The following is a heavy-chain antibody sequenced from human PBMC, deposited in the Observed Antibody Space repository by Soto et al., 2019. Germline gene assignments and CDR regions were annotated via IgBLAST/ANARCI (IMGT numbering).Heavy chain of an antibody. V-gene: IGHV3-23*01. CDR2: ISGSDDST. CDR3: AKRSSSSTFDY. Sequence: GGSLRPSCAASGFTFGSYAMSWVRQAPGKGLEWVSVISGSDDSTYYADSVKGRFTISRDNSKNTLYLQMNSLRAEDTAVYYCAKRSSSSTFDYWGQGTLVTVSS. J-gene: IGHJ4*02. CDR1: GFTFGSYA. D-gene: IGHD6-6*01.